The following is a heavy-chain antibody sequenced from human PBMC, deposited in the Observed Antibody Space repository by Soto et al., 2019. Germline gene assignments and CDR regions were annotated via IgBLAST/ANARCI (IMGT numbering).Heavy chain of an antibody. Sequence: QVQLVQSGGEVKNPGASVKVSCKAFGYTLTNYGISWVRQAPGQGLEWMGWISAYNGHANYAQKFQGRVRLTTDRPTYTAYMELRSLGSDDTAEYYCAREGYCSSSMCYGGYYYMDVWGKGTTVTVS. V-gene: IGHV1-18*01. CDR3: AREGYCSSSMCYGGYYYMDV. D-gene: IGHD2-2*01. CDR1: GYTLTNYG. J-gene: IGHJ6*03. CDR2: ISAYNGHA.